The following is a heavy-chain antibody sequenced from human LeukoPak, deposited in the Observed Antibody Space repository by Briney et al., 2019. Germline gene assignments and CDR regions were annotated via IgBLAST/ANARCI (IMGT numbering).Heavy chain of an antibody. Sequence: GGSLRLSCAASGFTFSSYAMSWVRQAPGKGLEWVSAISGSGGSTYYADSVKGRFTISRDNSKNTRYLQMNSLRAADTAVYYCAKDYGGTSDAFDIWGQGTMVTVSS. CDR3: AKDYGGTSDAFDI. J-gene: IGHJ3*02. D-gene: IGHD3-10*01. V-gene: IGHV3-23*01. CDR1: GFTFSSYA. CDR2: ISGSGGST.